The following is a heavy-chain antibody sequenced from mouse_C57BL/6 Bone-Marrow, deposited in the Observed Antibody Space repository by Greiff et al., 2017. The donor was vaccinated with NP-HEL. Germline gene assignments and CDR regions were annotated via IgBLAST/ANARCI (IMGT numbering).Heavy chain of an antibody. CDR2: INPYNGGT. CDR3: ARTCSSYWYFDV. J-gene: IGHJ1*03. CDR1: GYTFTDYY. Sequence: EVQLQESGPVLVKPGASVKMSCKASGYTFTDYYMNWVKQSHGKSLEWIGVINPYNGGTSYNQKFKGKATLTVDKSSSTAYMELNSLTSEDSAVYYCARTCSSYWYFDVWGTGTTVTVSS. D-gene: IGHD1-1*01. V-gene: IGHV1-19*01.